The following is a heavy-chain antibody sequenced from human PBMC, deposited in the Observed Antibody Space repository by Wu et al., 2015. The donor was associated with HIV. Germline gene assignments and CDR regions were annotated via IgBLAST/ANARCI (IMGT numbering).Heavy chain of an antibody. V-gene: IGHV1-18*01. D-gene: IGHD3-10*01. J-gene: IGHJ1*01. CDR2: ISAYNGDT. Sequence: QVQLVQSGAEVRKPGASVKVSCKASGFTFSNYGVSWVRQAPGQGLEWMGWISAYNGDTNYAQKFQGRVTMTADSSTSTAYMEMRSLRSDDTAVYFCAREVYGSGSHSKYLQEWGQGTVVTVSS. CDR1: GFTFSNYG. CDR3: AREVYGSGSHSKYLQE.